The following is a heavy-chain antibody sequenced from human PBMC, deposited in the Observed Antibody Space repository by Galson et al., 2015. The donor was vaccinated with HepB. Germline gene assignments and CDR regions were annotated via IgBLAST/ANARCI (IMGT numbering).Heavy chain of an antibody. D-gene: IGHD6-13*01. CDR1: GFNFSSPA. J-gene: IGHJ4*02. Sequence: SLRLSCAASGFNFSSPAMPWVRQASGQGLDWFACIGSKSHNYATAYVASVKGRFTISRDDSRSKAYLQMNSLKTEDTAVYYCTRLGDLSGYSSKWGQGTLVTVSS. CDR3: TRLGDLSGYSSK. CDR2: IGSKSHNYAT. V-gene: IGHV3-73*01.